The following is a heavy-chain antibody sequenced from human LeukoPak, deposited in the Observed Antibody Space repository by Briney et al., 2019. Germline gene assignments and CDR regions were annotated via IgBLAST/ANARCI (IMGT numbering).Heavy chain of an antibody. CDR2: INQDGSEK. V-gene: IGHV3-7*01. Sequence: PGGSLRLSCAASGFTFSRHWMSWVRQAPGKGLEWVANINQDGSEKAYVDSVKGRFTVSRDNAKNALYLVINSLRAEDTAVYFCARDRDGGYDSLYYYYYMDVWGKGTTLTVSS. CDR1: GFTFSRHW. D-gene: IGHD5-12*01. J-gene: IGHJ6*03. CDR3: ARDRDGGYDSLYYYYYMDV.